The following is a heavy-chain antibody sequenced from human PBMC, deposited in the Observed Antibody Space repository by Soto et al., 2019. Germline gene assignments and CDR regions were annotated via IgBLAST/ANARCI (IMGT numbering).Heavy chain of an antibody. Sequence: QVHLVQSGGEVKKPGSSVKVSCTAFGGTFNTYGISWVRQAPRQGLEWMGRIIPVFGRPNYAQRFQGRVTITADESTSTVYMELSSLTSGDTALYYCARDRFPYGDYPIFDIWGQGALVTVSS. J-gene: IGHJ4*02. V-gene: IGHV1-69*01. D-gene: IGHD4-17*01. CDR2: IIPVFGRP. CDR1: GGTFNTYG. CDR3: ARDRFPYGDYPIFDI.